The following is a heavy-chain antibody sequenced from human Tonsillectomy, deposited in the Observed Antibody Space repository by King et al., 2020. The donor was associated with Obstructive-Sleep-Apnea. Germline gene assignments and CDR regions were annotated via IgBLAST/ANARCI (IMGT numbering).Heavy chain of an antibody. CDR3: TRWEDVAMVGFDY. V-gene: IGHV3-73*01. CDR1: GVIFRGSA. D-gene: IGHD5-18*01. CDR2: LISKANSYAT. J-gene: IGHJ4*02. Sequence: VQLVESGGGFVQPGGALKLSCAASGVIFRGSALHWVRQASGKGLGWVGRLISKANSYATASGESVKGRFTSSRDGSRNTAYLQMNSLKTEDTAVYYCTRWEDVAMVGFDYWGQGTLVTVSS.